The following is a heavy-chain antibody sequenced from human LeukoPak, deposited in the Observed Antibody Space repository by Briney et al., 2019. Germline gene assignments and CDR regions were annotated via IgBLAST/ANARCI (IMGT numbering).Heavy chain of an antibody. D-gene: IGHD3-22*01. CDR1: GYSFTSYG. CDR2: INPSGSST. CDR3: ARDYYDSSGYYHGGH. J-gene: IGHJ4*02. V-gene: IGHV1-46*01. Sequence: ASVTVSCKASGYSFTSYGIHWVRQAPGQGLEWMGIINPSGSSTTYAQNFQGRVTMTGDTSTGTVYMELSSLRSEDTAVYYCARDYYDSSGYYHGGHWGQGTLVTVSS.